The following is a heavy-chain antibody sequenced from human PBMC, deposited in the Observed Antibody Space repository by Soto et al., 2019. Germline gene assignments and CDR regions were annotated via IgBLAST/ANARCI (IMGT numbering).Heavy chain of an antibody. J-gene: IGHJ5*02. Sequence: SVKVSCKASGYTFTGYYMHWVRQAPGQGLEWMGWINPNSGGTNYAQKFQGRVTMTRDTSISTAYMELSRLRSDDTAVYYCARGVEARLKGSWLDPWGQGPLVTVSS. CDR1: GYTFTGYY. CDR3: ARGVEARLKGSWLDP. CDR2: INPNSGGT. D-gene: IGHD6-6*01. V-gene: IGHV1-2*02.